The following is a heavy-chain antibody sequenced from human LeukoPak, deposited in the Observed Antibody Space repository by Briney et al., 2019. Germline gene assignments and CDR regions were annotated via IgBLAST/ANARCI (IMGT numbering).Heavy chain of an antibody. CDR3: ARVGWLDSPYYYYGMDV. Sequence: PSETLSLTCTVSGGSISSRSYYWGWIRQPPGKGLEWIGKISDSGNTYYSPSLKSRVTISVDTSKNQFSLKLSSVTAADTAVYYCARVGWLDSPYYYYGMDVWGQGTTVTVSS. CDR1: GGSISSRSYY. D-gene: IGHD5-12*01. CDR2: ISDSGNT. J-gene: IGHJ6*02. V-gene: IGHV4-39*07.